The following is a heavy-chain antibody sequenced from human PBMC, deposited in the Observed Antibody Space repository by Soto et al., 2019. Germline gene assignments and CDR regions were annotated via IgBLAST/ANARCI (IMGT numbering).Heavy chain of an antibody. D-gene: IGHD6-13*01. V-gene: IGHV1-18*01. CDR2: ISAYNGNT. CDR3: ARDLTKISSSWSYYYYYGMDV. J-gene: IGHJ6*02. Sequence: ASVKVSCKASGYTFTSYGISWVRQAPGQGLEWMGWISAYNGNTNYAQKLQGRVTMTTDTSTGTAYMELRSLRSDDTAVYYCARDLTKISSSWSYYYYYGMDVWGQGTTVTVSS. CDR1: GYTFTSYG.